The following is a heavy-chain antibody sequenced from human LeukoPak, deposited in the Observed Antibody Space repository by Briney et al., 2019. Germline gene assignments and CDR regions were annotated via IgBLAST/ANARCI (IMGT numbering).Heavy chain of an antibody. D-gene: IGHD3-16*01. J-gene: IGHJ4*02. CDR2: VYHSGST. V-gene: IGHV4-59*01. Sequence: SETLSLTCSVSGGSINNYYWSWIRQPPGKRLEWIGSVYHSGSTDYNPSLRSRVTISVDMSKNHFSLKVTSVTAADTAIYYCARDRLGGAVVSWIPDYWGQGILVTVSS. CDR1: GGSINNYY. CDR3: ARDRLGGAVVSWIPDY.